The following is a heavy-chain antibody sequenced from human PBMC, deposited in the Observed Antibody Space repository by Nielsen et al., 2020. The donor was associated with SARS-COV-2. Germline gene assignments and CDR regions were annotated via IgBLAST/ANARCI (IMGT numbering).Heavy chain of an antibody. Sequence: GESLKISCAASGFTFSSYAMSWVRQAPGKGLEWVAVISYDGSNKYYADSVKGRFTISRDNSKNTLYLQMNSLRAEDTAVYYCARDHNVGEYSYDYGGLWGQGTLVTVSS. D-gene: IGHD5-18*01. J-gene: IGHJ4*02. CDR1: GFTFSSYA. V-gene: IGHV3-30-3*01. CDR2: ISYDGSNK. CDR3: ARDHNVGEYSYDYGGL.